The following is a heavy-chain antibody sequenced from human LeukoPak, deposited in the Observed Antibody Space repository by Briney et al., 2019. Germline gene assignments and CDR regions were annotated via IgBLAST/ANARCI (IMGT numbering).Heavy chain of an antibody. V-gene: IGHV3-7*03. D-gene: IGHD3-10*01. CDR3: APRITMVRGVIPLGV. J-gene: IGHJ6*04. Sequence: GGSLRLSCAASGFTFSSYWMSWVRQAPGKGLEWVANIKQDGSEKYYVDSVKGRFTISRDNSKNTLYLQMTSLRAEDTAVYYCAPRITMVRGVIPLGVWGKGTTVTISS. CDR2: IKQDGSEK. CDR1: GFTFSSYW.